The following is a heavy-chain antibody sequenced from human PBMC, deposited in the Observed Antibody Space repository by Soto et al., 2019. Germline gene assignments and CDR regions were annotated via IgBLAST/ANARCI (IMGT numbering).Heavy chain of an antibody. CDR1: GFTFSNYG. V-gene: IGHV3-33*01. CDR3: ADGSGCFRNPDY. Sequence: QVQLVESGGGVVQPGRSLGLSCAASGFTFSNYGMHWVRQAPGKGLEWVAVIWYDGSKEYYADSVKGRFTISRDNSRNTLYLQMNSLRAEDTAVYYCADGSGCFRNPDYWGQGTLVTVSS. D-gene: IGHD3-10*01. CDR2: IWYDGSKE. J-gene: IGHJ4*02.